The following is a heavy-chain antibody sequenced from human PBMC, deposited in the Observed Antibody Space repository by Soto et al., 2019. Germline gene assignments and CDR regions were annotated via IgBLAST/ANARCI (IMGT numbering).Heavy chain of an antibody. V-gene: IGHV1-18*01. CDR2: ISAYNGNT. D-gene: IGHD6-13*01. CDR3: VRVVGSSWQNLFDP. J-gene: IGHJ5*02. CDR1: GYTFTSYG. Sequence: ASVKVSCKASGYTFTSYGISWVRQAPGQGLEWMGWISAYNGNTNYAQKLQGRVTMTTDTSTSTAYMELRSLRSDDTAVYYCVRVVGSSWQNLFDPCGQGTLVTVSS.